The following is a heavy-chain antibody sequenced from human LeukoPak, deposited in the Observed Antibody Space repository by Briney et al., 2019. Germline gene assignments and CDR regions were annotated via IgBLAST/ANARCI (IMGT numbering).Heavy chain of an antibody. Sequence: SETLSLTCTVSGDSINSHHWNWIRRPPGKGLEWIGYMYYSGSTMYNRSLKSRVAISIDTSKNQFSLKLSSVTAADTAVYYCARDTYDYYFDPWGQGILVTVSS. CDR2: MYYSGST. CDR3: ARDTYDYYFDP. D-gene: IGHD1-26*01. CDR1: GDSINSHH. V-gene: IGHV4-59*11. J-gene: IGHJ5*02.